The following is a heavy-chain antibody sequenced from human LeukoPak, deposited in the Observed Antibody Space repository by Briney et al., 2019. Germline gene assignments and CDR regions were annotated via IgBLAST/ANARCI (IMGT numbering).Heavy chain of an antibody. CDR2: IYYSGST. CDR1: GGSISNNY. Sequence: SETLSLTCTVSGGSISNNYWSWIRQPPGKGLEWIGYIYYSGSTNYNPTLKSRVTMSVDTSKNQFSLKPSSVTAADTAVYYCARLRDWFDPWGREPWSPSPQ. J-gene: IGHJ5*02. V-gene: IGHV4-59*01. CDR3: ARLRDWFDP.